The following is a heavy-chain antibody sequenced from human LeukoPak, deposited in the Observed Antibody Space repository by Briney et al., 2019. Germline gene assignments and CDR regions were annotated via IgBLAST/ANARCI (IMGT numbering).Heavy chain of an antibody. CDR3: AELGITMIGGV. CDR2: ISSSGSTI. V-gene: IGHV3-48*03. J-gene: IGHJ6*04. CDR1: GFTFSSYE. D-gene: IGHD3-10*02. Sequence: GGSLRLSCAASGFTFSSYETSWVREAPGRGLWWVSYISSSGSTIYYADAVKGRFTISRDNAKNSLYLQRNSLRAEDTAVYYCAELGITMIGGVWGKGTTVTISS.